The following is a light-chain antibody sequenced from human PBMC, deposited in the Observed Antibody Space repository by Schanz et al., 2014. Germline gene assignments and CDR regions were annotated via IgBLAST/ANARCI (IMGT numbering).Light chain of an antibody. J-gene: IGLJ2*01. CDR2: EDT. V-gene: IGLV2-11*01. CDR3: SSYAGSNNLL. CDR1: SSDVGGYNY. Sequence: QSALTQPRSVSGSPGQSVTISCTGTSSDVGGYNYVSWYQQHPGKAPKLMIYEDTKRPSGVPDRFSGSKSGNTASLTVSGLQAEDEADYYCSSYAGSNNLLFGGGTKLTVL.